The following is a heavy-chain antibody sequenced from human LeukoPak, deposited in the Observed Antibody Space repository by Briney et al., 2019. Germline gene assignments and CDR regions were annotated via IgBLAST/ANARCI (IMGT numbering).Heavy chain of an antibody. CDR3: ARGGYYDSSGPYRAYEDC. D-gene: IGHD3-22*01. CDR1: GGSISSSSYY. CDR2: IYYSGTT. J-gene: IGHJ4*02. Sequence: SETLSLTCTVSGGSISSSSYYWGWIRQPPGKGLEWIGSIYYSGTTYYNPSLKSRVTISVDTSKNQFSLKLSSVTAADTAVYYCARGGYYDSSGPYRAYEDCWGQGTLVTVSS. V-gene: IGHV4-39*01.